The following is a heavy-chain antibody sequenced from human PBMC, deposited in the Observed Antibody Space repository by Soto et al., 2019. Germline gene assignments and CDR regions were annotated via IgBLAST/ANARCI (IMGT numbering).Heavy chain of an antibody. CDR1: GYSFTDYH. CDR2: INPSGGST. V-gene: IGHV1-46*01. Sequence: ASVKVSCKASGYSFTDYHMHWVRQAPGQGLEWMGIINPSGGSTSYAQKFQGRVTMTRDTSTSTVYMELSSLRSEDTAVYYCARDGTDCSSTSCYTGWFHYYYGMDVWGQGTTVTVSS. D-gene: IGHD2-2*02. CDR3: ARDGTDCSSTSCYTGWFHYYYGMDV. J-gene: IGHJ6*02.